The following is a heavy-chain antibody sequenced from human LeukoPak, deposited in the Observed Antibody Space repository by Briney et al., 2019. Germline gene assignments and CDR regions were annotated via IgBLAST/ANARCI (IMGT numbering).Heavy chain of an antibody. CDR3: ARDSGYSSGRGGGLEDY. J-gene: IGHJ4*02. D-gene: IGHD6-19*01. CDR2: INPNSGGT. CDR1: VYTFTGYY. V-gene: IGHV1-2*02. Sequence: GASVKVSCKATVYTFTGYYTYWVRLAPGQGLEWMGWINPNSGGTNYAQKFQGRVTMTRDTSISTAYMELSRLRSDDTAVYYCARDSGYSSGRGGGLEDYWGQGTLVTVSS.